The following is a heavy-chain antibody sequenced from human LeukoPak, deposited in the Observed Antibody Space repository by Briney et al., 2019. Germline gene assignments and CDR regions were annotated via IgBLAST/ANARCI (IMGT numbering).Heavy chain of an antibody. CDR1: GGSISSHY. CDR3: AIIKRGDIYGYFDF. J-gene: IGHJ4*02. D-gene: IGHD5-18*01. V-gene: IGHV4-59*11. Sequence: PETLSLTCTVSGGSISSHYWSWLRQPPGKGLEWIAYLYDSVRTKDNPSLKGRVTLSADTSKNQHSLRLSSVTAADTAVYYCAIIKRGDIYGYFDFWGQGILVTVSS. CDR2: LYDSVRT.